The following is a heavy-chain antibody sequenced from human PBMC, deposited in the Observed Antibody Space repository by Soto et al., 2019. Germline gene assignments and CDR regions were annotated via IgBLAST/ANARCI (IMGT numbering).Heavy chain of an antibody. D-gene: IGHD3-3*01. Sequence: GESLRRSCASSGFTFGSYSMNWVRQGPGQGLEWVSSISSSSSYIYYADSVKGRFTISRDNAKNSLYLQMNSLRAEDTAVYYCARDLVTLRFLEWSTGSDPRFDRWGQGTLVTVSS. J-gene: IGHJ5*01. CDR1: GFTFGSYS. V-gene: IGHV3-21*01. CDR2: ISSSSSYI. CDR3: ARDLVTLRFLEWSTGSDPRFDR.